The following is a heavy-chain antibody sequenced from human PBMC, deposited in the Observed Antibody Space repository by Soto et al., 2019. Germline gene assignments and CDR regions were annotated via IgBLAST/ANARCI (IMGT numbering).Heavy chain of an antibody. D-gene: IGHD5-12*01. CDR1: GGSISSGGYY. CDR3: ARDLRGYSRYDYLDY. V-gene: IGHV4-31*03. CDR2: SYYTGSS. Sequence: SETLSLTCTVSGGSISSGGYYWSWIRQHPGKGLEWVGYSYYTGSSYYNPSLKSRVTISVDASKNQLSLRLASVAAADTAVYYCARDLRGYSRYDYLDYWGQGIPVTVSS. J-gene: IGHJ4*02.